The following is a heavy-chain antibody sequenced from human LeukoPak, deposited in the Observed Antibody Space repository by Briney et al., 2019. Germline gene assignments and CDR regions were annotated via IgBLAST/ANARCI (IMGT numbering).Heavy chain of an antibody. CDR2: INAGNGNT. CDR1: GYTFTSYA. CDR3: ARGALYYDILTGYSLPINWSDP. D-gene: IGHD3-9*01. Sequence: ASVKVSCKASGYTFTSYAMHWVRQAPGQRLEWMGWINAGNGNTKYSQKFQGRVTITRDTSASTAYMELSSLRSEDTAVYYCARGALYYDILTGYSLPINWSDPWGQGTLVTVSS. V-gene: IGHV1-3*01. J-gene: IGHJ5*02.